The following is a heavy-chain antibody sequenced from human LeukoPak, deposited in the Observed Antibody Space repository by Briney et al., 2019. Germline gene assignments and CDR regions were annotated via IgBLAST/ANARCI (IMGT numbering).Heavy chain of an antibody. CDR1: GFMFDDYG. Sequence: GGSLRLSCAASGFMFDDYGMTWMRQAPGKGLEWVSYISSGGSTIYYADSVKGRFAISRDNAKNSLYLQMNSLRAEDTAVYYCARSSGYYYMDVWGKGTTVTISS. CDR2: ISSGGSTI. V-gene: IGHV3-11*01. J-gene: IGHJ6*03. CDR3: ARSSGYYYMDV.